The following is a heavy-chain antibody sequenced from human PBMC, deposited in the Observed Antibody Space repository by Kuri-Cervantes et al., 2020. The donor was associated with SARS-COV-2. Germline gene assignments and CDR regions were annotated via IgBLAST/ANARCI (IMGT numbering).Heavy chain of an antibody. V-gene: IGHV3-30*18. CDR1: GLTFSSYG. CDR3: AKMYCTNGVCYNGMDV. D-gene: IGHD2-8*01. CDR2: ISYDGSNK. J-gene: IGHJ6*02. Sequence: GGSLRLSCAASGLTFSSYGMHWVRQAPGKGLEWVAVISYDGSNKYYADSVKGRFTISRDNSKNTLYLQMNSLRAEDTAVYYCAKMYCTNGVCYNGMDVWGQGTTVTVSS.